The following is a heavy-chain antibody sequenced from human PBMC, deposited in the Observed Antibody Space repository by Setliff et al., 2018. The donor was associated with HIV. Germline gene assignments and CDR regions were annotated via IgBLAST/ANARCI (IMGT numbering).Heavy chain of an antibody. J-gene: IGHJ4*02. CDR1: GGTFSSYV. D-gene: IGHD1-26*01. CDR2: IIPIFGTA. V-gene: IGHV1-69*13. Sequence: GASVKVSCKASGGTFSSYVINWVRQAPGQGLEWMGGIIPIFGTANYAQKFQARVTFTADESTNTAFMELSSLRSEDTAVYYCARDAGYSGSAWDSWGQGTLVTVSS. CDR3: ARDAGYSGSAWDS.